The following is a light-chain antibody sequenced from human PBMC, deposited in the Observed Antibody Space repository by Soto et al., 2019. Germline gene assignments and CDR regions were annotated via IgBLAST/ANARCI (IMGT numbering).Light chain of an antibody. CDR1: SSDVGGYNY. Sequence: QSVLTQPASASGSPGQSITISCTGTSSDVGGYNYVSWYQQHPGTAPKLMIYEVSNRPSGVSNRFSGSKSGNTPALTISGPQAEDEADYSCSSYTRSSTLVFGT. V-gene: IGLV2-14*01. CDR3: SSYTRSSTLV. J-gene: IGLJ1*01. CDR2: EVS.